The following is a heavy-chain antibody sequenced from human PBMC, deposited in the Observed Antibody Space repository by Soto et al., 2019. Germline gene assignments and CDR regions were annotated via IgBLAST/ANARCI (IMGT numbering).Heavy chain of an antibody. D-gene: IGHD2-21*02. J-gene: IGHJ6*02. CDR3: ARDLGDFVVVTALASPYGMDV. CDR2: ISAYNGNT. V-gene: IGHV1-18*01. Sequence: ASVKVSCKASGYTFTSYGISWVRQAPGQGLEWMGWISAYNGNTNYAQKLQGRVTMTTDTSTSTAYMELRSLRSDDTAVYYCARDLGDFVVVTALASPYGMDVWGQGTTVTVSS. CDR1: GYTFTSYG.